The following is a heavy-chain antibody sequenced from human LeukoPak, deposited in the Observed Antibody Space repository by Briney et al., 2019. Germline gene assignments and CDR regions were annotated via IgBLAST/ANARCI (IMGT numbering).Heavy chain of an antibody. V-gene: IGHV4-59*08. Sequence: SETLSLTCTVSDDSISSHYWSWIRQPPGKGLEWIGYIYYSGSINYNPSLKSRVTISVDTSKNQFSLKLSSVTAADTAVYYCARHWYDSSGVYYFDYWGQGTLVTVSS. J-gene: IGHJ4*02. CDR3: ARHWYDSSGVYYFDY. D-gene: IGHD3-22*01. CDR2: IYYSGSI. CDR1: DDSISSHY.